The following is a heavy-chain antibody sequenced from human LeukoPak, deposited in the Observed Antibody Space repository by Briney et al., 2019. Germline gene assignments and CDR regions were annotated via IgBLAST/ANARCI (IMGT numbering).Heavy chain of an antibody. V-gene: IGHV4-34*01. J-gene: IGHJ4*02. CDR2: INHSGST. D-gene: IGHD3-22*01. CDR3: ARAPHYYDSSGYFH. CDR1: GGSFSGYY. Sequence: SETLSLTCAVYGGSFSGYYWSWIRQPPGKGLEWIGEINHSGSTNYNPSLKSRVTISVDTSKNQFSLKLSSVTAADTAVYYCARAPHYYDSSGYFHWGQGTLVTVSS.